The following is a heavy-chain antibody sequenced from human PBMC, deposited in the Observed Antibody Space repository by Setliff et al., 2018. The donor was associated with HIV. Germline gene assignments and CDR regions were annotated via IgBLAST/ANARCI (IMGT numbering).Heavy chain of an antibody. CDR2: IYHSGST. Sequence: TLSLTCDVSGGSISSSNWWSWVRQPPGKGLEWIGEIYHSGSTYYNPSLKSRVTISLDKSKNQFSLKLSSVTAADTAVYYCAGGRYDYGDYPPWNYWGQGTLVTVSS. D-gene: IGHD4-17*01. J-gene: IGHJ4*02. V-gene: IGHV4-4*02. CDR3: AGGRYDYGDYPPWNY. CDR1: GGSISSSNW.